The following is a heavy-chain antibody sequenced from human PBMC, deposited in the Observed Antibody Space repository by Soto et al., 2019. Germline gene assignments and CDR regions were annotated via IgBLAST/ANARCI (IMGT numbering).Heavy chain of an antibody. Sequence: ASVKVSCKASGYTFTSYDINWVRQATGQGLEWMGWMNPNSGNTGYAQKFQGRVTMTRNTSISTDYMELSSLRSEDTAVYYCAFYGSGNYYYGMDVWGQGTTVTVSS. J-gene: IGHJ6*02. CDR3: AFYGSGNYYYGMDV. CDR2: MNPNSGNT. CDR1: GYTFTSYD. D-gene: IGHD3-10*01. V-gene: IGHV1-8*01.